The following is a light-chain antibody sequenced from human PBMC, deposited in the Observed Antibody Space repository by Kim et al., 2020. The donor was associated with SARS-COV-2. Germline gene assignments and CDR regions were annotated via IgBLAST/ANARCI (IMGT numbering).Light chain of an antibody. CDR3: SSYAGNTYFYV. CDR1: STDVGGYNY. Sequence: QSALTQPPSASGSPGQSVTISCTGTSTDVGGYNYVSWYQQHPGEAPKVMIYEVNKRSSGVPDRFSGSKSGNTASLTVSGLQAEDEADYYCSSYAGNTYFYVFGTGTQLTVL. CDR2: EVN. V-gene: IGLV2-8*01. J-gene: IGLJ1*01.